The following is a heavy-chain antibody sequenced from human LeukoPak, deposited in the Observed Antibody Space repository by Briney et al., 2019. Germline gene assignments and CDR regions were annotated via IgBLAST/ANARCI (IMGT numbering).Heavy chain of an antibody. Sequence: ASVEVSCKASGYTFTRYDINWVRQATGQGLEWMGWMNPNSGNTGYAQKFQGRVTMTRSTSISTAYMELSSLRSEDTAVYYCARGLRWYNSGIGYWGQGTLVTVSS. D-gene: IGHD3-10*01. J-gene: IGHJ4*02. CDR1: GYTFTRYD. V-gene: IGHV1-8*01. CDR2: MNPNSGNT. CDR3: ARGLRWYNSGIGY.